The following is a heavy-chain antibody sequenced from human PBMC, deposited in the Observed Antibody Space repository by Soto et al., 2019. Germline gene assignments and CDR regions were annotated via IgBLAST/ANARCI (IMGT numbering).Heavy chain of an antibody. V-gene: IGHV1-2*02. CDR1: GYTVTDYY. J-gene: IGHJ4*02. D-gene: IGHD3-10*01. CDR2: IDPKNGGT. CDR3: ARDDYGIDPY. Sequence: QVQLVQSGTEVKKPGASVKVSCKASGYTVTDYYIHWVRQAPGQGLEWMGWIDPKNGGTIYAQKFHDRVTMTRDTPISTAYMDLSRLTSDDTALCCCARDDYGIDPYRGQGTLVTVSS.